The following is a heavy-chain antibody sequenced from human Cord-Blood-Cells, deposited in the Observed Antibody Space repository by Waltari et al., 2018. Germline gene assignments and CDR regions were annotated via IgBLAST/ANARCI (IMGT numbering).Heavy chain of an antibody. CDR3: ARSGYSSSWSYYYYYYMDV. V-gene: IGHV4-39*01. D-gene: IGHD6-13*01. J-gene: IGHJ6*03. CDR2: IYYSGST. CDR1: GGSISSSSYY. Sequence: QLQLQESGPGLVKPSETLSLTCTVSGGSISSSSYYWGWIRQPPGKGLEWIGGIYYSGSTYYNPSLKSRVTISVDTSKNQFSLKLSSVTAADTAVYYCARSGYSSSWSYYYYYYMDVWGKGTTVTVSS.